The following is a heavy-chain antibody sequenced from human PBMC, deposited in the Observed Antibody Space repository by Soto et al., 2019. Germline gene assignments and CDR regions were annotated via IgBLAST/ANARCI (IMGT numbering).Heavy chain of an antibody. D-gene: IGHD3-10*01. CDR1: GGSISSYY. J-gene: IGHJ5*02. CDR2: IYYSGST. Sequence: SETLSLTCTVSGGSISSYYWSWIRQPPGKGLEWIGYIYYSGSTNYNPSLKSRVTISVDTSKNQFSLKLSSVTAADTAVYYCARAVVRGPIPGNWFDPWGQGTLVTAPQ. V-gene: IGHV4-59*01. CDR3: ARAVVRGPIPGNWFDP.